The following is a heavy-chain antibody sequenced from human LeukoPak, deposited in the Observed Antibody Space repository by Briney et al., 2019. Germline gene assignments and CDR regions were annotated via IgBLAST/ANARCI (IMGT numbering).Heavy chain of an antibody. J-gene: IGHJ4*02. CDR1: GYSFSSYW. V-gene: IGHV5-51*01. CDR3: ARASRDGYNLIFDH. CDR2: IYPGGSET. D-gene: IGHD5-24*01. Sequence: GESLKISCQGLGYSFSSYWNAWVRQRPGKGLEWMGIIYPGGSETRYDPSFQGQVTISADRSTSTAYLQWSSLRASDTAMYYCARASRDGYNLIFDHWGQGTLVTVSS.